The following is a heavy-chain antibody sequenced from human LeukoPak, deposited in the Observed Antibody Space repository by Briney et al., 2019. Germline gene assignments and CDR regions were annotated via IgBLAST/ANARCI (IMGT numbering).Heavy chain of an antibody. D-gene: IGHD1-14*01. V-gene: IGHV4-4*07. CDR1: GGSISSDY. CDR3: AREGTYNSFDY. CDR2: IYSSGST. Sequence: PSETLSLTCTVSGGSISSDYWSWIRQPAGKGLEWIGCIYSSGSTTYNPSLKSRVSLSVDTSKNQFSLELSSVTAADTAVYYCAREGTYNSFDYWGQGTLVTVSS. J-gene: IGHJ4*02.